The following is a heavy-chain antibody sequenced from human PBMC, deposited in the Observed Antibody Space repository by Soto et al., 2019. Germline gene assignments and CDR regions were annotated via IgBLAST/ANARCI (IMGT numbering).Heavy chain of an antibody. V-gene: IGHV3-7*03. CDR3: ARSITTLGVVTISDDNWFDP. Sequence: GSLRLSCEVPGLTVGIYGRTWVRQAPGKGLEWVADIKPDGSEKYYVDSVEGRFTISRDNAKNSIYLEMNSLRVEDTAVYYCARSITTLGVVTISDDNWFDPWGQGTPVTVSS. CDR1: GLTVGIYG. CDR2: IKPDGSEK. D-gene: IGHD3-3*01. J-gene: IGHJ5*02.